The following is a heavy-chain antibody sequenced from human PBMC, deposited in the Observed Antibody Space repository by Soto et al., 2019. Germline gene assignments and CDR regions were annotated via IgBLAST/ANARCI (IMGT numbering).Heavy chain of an antibody. D-gene: IGHD6-19*01. CDR3: ARRPGYSSGWFAD. CDR2: IKQDGSEK. J-gene: IGHJ4*02. Sequence: EVQLVESGGGLVQPGGSLRLSCAASGFTFSTYWMSWVRQAPGKGLEWLANIKQDGSEKYYVDSVKGRFTVSRDNAKNALYLQMNSRRAEDAAVYYCARRPGYSSGWFADWGQGTLVTVS. V-gene: IGHV3-7*01. CDR1: GFTFSTYW.